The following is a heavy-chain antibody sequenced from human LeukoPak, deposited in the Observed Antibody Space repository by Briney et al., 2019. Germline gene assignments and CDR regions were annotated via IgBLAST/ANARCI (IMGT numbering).Heavy chain of an antibody. CDR1: GFTFSSYA. Sequence: HPGGSLRLSCAASGFTFSSYAMSWVRQAPGKGLEWVSSIHGGGATYYADSVRARFTISRDNAKNSLYLQMNSLRAEDTAVYYCARGYYDSSSDAFDIWGQGTMVTVSS. V-gene: IGHV3-23*01. CDR2: IHGGGAT. J-gene: IGHJ3*02. CDR3: ARGYYDSSSDAFDI. D-gene: IGHD3-22*01.